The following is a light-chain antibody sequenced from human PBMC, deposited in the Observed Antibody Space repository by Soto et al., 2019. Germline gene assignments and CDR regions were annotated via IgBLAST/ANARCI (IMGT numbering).Light chain of an antibody. Sequence: QSVLTQPPSASGTPGQRVTISCSGSSSNIGSNYVYWYQQLPGTAPKLLIYNNNQWPSGVPDRISGSKSGTSVSLAISGLRSEDEADYYCAAWDDSLSGVVFGGGTKLTVL. V-gene: IGLV1-47*01. CDR2: NNN. CDR1: SSNIGSNY. J-gene: IGLJ2*01. CDR3: AAWDDSLSGVV.